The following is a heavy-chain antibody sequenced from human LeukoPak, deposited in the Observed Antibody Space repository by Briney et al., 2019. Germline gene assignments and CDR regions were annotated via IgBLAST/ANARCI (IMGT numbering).Heavy chain of an antibody. V-gene: IGHV4-38-2*02. Sequence: SETLSLTCTVSGYSITSGYNWAWIRQAPGKVLEWIGSIYHSGSAYYNPSLKSRVTISVDTSKNQFSLKLSSVTAADTAVYYCVRYCGSTTCYTRAVDYWGQGTLVTVSS. D-gene: IGHD2-2*02. CDR2: IYHSGSA. CDR1: GYSITSGYN. J-gene: IGHJ4*02. CDR3: VRYCGSTTCYTRAVDY.